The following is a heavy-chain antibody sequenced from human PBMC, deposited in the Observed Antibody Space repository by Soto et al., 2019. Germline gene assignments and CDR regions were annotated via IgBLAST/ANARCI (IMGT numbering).Heavy chain of an antibody. CDR1: GFIFSDYS. J-gene: IGHJ4*02. CDR2: ISGSRGYI. D-gene: IGHD6-13*01. Sequence: GGSLRLSCAASGFIFSDYSMNWVRQAPGKGLEWVSSISGSRGYIYYGDSVKGRFTISRDNAKNSVVLQMNNLRAEDTAVYYCAGDWAAALDYWGPGTLVTVSS. CDR3: AGDWAAALDY. V-gene: IGHV3-21*01.